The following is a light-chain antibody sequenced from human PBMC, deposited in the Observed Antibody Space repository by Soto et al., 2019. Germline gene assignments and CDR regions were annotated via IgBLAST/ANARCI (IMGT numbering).Light chain of an antibody. CDR2: KAS. CDR3: QQYNSYSYT. CDR1: QSISSW. J-gene: IGKJ2*01. V-gene: IGKV1-5*03. Sequence: DIQMTQSPSILSASVGDRVTITCRASQSISSWLAWYQQKPGKSPKLLIYKASTLESGVPSRFSGSASGTDFTLTISSLQPDDFATYYCQQYNSYSYTFGQGTKLEIK.